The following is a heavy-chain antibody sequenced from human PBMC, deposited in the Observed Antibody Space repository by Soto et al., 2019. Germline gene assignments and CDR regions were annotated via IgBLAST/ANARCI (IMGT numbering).Heavy chain of an antibody. CDR2: SSATGAGT. CDR1: GFTFSSYG. Sequence: EVQLLDSGGGLVQPGGSLRLSCAASGFTFSSYGMTWVRQAPGKGLEWVSFSSATGAGTYYADSVKGRFTISRDNSKNPRYLQMTGLRADDTAVYYCGKDRRAGGNYGFYSDFWGQGALVIVSS. V-gene: IGHV3-23*01. CDR3: GKDRRAGGNYGFYSDF. D-gene: IGHD1-7*01. J-gene: IGHJ4*02.